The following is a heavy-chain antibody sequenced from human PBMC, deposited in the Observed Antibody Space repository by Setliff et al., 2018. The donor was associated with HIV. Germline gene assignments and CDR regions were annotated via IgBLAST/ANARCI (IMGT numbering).Heavy chain of an antibody. CDR2: INPSSGST. D-gene: IGHD6-6*01. Sequence: ASVKVSCKASGYTFTSYYMHWVRQAPGQGLEWMGIINPSSGSTTYAQQFQGRVTMTRDTSTSTVYMELSSLRSEDTAVYYCARDPAPSSSASYFQHWGQGTQVTVSS. V-gene: IGHV1-46*01. CDR3: ARDPAPSSSASYFQH. CDR1: GYTFTSYY. J-gene: IGHJ1*01.